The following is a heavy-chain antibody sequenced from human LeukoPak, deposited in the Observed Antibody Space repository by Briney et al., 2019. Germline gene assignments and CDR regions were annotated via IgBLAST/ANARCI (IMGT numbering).Heavy chain of an antibody. CDR2: IGGDGIA. Sequence: GGSLRLSCVASGFTFTDHPMNWVRQAPGKGLEWISYIGGDGIAFYADSVKGRFTASKDDARKSMYLQMNSLRVEDTAVYYCAKDRANWAIDDWGQGSQVTVSS. D-gene: IGHD3-16*01. CDR1: GFTFTDHP. V-gene: IGHV3-69-1*01. CDR3: AKDRANWAIDD. J-gene: IGHJ4*02.